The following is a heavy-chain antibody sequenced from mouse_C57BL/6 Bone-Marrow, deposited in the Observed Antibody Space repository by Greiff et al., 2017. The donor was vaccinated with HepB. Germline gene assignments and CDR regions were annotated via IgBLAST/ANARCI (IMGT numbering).Heavy chain of an antibody. CDR2: INPGTGGT. CDR1: GYSFTGYY. V-gene: IGHV1-42*01. CDR3: ARLLQSRHYCYY. J-gene: IGHJ2*01. Sequence: VQLQQSGPELVKPGASVKISCKASGYSFTGYYMNWVKQSPEKSLEWIGEINPGTGGTTYNKKFKAKATLTVDKSSSTAYMQLKSLTSEASAVYYCARLLQSRHYCYYWGQGTTLTVSS. D-gene: IGHD2-3*01.